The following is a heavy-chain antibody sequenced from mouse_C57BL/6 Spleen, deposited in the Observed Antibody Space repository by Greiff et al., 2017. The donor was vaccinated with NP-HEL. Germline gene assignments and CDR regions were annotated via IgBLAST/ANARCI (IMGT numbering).Heavy chain of an antibody. CDR3: ARETYESPSFAY. D-gene: IGHD2-3*01. J-gene: IGHJ3*01. Sequence: QVQLQQSGPELVKPGASVKISCKASGYAFSSSWMNWVKQRPGKGLEWIGRIYPGDGDTNYNGKFKGKATLTADKSSSTAYMQLSSLTSEDSAVYFCARETYESPSFAYWGQGTLVTVSA. V-gene: IGHV1-82*01. CDR2: IYPGDGDT. CDR1: GYAFSSSW.